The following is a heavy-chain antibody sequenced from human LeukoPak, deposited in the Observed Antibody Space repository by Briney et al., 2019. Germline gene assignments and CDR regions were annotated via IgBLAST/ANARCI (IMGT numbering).Heavy chain of an antibody. J-gene: IGHJ2*01. D-gene: IGHD3-3*02. CDR3: ARDSTGYWYFDL. CDR1: GFTFSNAY. Sequence: GGSLRLSCAASGFTFSNAYMNWVRQAPGKGLEWVSVFYSGGDTHYADSVKGRFTISRDNSKNTLYLQMNSLRAEDTAVYYCARDSTGYWYFDLWGRGTLVSVSS. CDR2: FYSGGDT. V-gene: IGHV3-53*01.